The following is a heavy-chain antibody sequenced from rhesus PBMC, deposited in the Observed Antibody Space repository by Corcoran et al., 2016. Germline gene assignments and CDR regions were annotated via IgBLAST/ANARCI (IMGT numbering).Heavy chain of an antibody. Sequence: EVQLVESGGGLAKPGGSLRLSCAASGFPFSGYAMHWVRQAPGKGLGWVSAISSGGSTYFADSVKGRFTISRDNSKNTLSLQLNSLRAEDTAVYHCAKDLGTWSFDYWGQGVLVTVSS. CDR2: ISSGGST. D-gene: IGHD6-13*01. V-gene: IGHV3-103*01. CDR1: GFPFSGYA. J-gene: IGHJ4*01. CDR3: AKDLGTWSFDY.